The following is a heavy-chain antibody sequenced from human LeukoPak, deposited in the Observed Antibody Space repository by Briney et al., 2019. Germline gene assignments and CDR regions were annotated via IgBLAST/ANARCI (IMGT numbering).Heavy chain of an antibody. CDR1: GFTFSSYW. J-gene: IGHJ4*02. CDR3: ARFRADFWSGYFPLDY. V-gene: IGHV3-7*01. Sequence: PGGSLRLSCAASGFTFSSYWMSWVRQAPGKGLEWVANIKQDGSEKYYVDSVKGRFTISRDNAKNSLYLQMNSLRAEDTAVYYCARFRADFWSGYFPLDYWGQGTLVTVSS. CDR2: IKQDGSEK. D-gene: IGHD3-3*01.